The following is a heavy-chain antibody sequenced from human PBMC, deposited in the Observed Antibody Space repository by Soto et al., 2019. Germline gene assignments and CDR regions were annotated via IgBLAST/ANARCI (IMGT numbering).Heavy chain of an antibody. CDR1: GYTFTGYY. D-gene: IGHD3-3*01. CDR2: INPNSGGT. J-gene: IGHJ2*01. CDR3: ARGGITIFGVVIPRDWYFDL. Sequence: QVQLVQSGAEVKKPGASVKVSCKASGYTFTGYYMHLVRQAPGQGLEWMGWINPNSGGTNYAQKFQGWVTMTRDTSISTAYMELSRLRSDDTAVYYCARGGITIFGVVIPRDWYFDLWGRGTLVTVSS. V-gene: IGHV1-2*04.